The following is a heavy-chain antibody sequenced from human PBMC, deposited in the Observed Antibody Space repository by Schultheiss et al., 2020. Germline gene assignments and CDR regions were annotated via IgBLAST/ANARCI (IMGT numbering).Heavy chain of an antibody. D-gene: IGHD1-26*01. CDR3: ARGYDSGSLLDY. Sequence: GSLRLSCAASGFTFGNYGMHWVRQAPGKGLEWVSYISSSGSTIYYADSVKGRFTISRDNSKNTLYLQMNSLRAEDTAVYYCARGYDSGSLLDYWGQGTLVTVSS. J-gene: IGHJ4*02. V-gene: IGHV3-48*01. CDR1: GFTFGNYG. CDR2: ISSSGSTI.